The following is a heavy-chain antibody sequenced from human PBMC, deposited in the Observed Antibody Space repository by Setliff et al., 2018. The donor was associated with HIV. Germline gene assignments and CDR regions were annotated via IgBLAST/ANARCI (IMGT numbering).Heavy chain of an antibody. CDR3: ARGYSSSWYNY. J-gene: IGHJ4*02. CDR2: INAGNGNT. D-gene: IGHD6-13*01. CDR1: GYTFTNYP. Sequence: ASVKVSCKASGYTFTNYPIHWVRQAPGQSLEWMGWINAGNGNTKYSQKFQGRVTITRDTSASSAYMELSSLRSEDTGMYYCARGYSSSWYNYWGQGTLVTVSS. V-gene: IGHV1-3*01.